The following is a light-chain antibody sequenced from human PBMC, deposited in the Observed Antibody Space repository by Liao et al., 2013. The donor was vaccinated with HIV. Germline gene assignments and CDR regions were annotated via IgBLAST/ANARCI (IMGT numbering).Light chain of an antibody. J-gene: IGLJ3*02. CDR1: ALPKQY. V-gene: IGLV3-25*03. Sequence: ELTQPPSVSVSPGQTARITCSGDALPKQYAYWYQQKPGQAPVLVIYKDSERPSGIPERFSGSSSGTTVTLTISGVQAEDEADYYCQSADSSGPWVFGGGTKLTVL. CDR3: QSADSSGPWV. CDR2: KDS.